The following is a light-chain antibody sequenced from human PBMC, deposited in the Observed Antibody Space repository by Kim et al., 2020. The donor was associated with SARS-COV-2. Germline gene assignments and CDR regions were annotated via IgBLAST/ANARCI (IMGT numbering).Light chain of an antibody. CDR3: QHLSSPLT. CDR1: QDISTY. Sequence: DIQLNQSPSFLSASVGNRVTITCRASQDISTYLAWYQQKPGKAPNLLICAASTLQSGVPSRFSGSGSGTEFTLTISSLQPEDFATYYCQHLSSPLTFGGGTKVDIK. CDR2: AAS. J-gene: IGKJ4*01. V-gene: IGKV1-9*01.